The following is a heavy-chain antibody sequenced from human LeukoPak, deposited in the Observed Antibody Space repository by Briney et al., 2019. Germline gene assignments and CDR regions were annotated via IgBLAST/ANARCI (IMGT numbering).Heavy chain of an antibody. CDR1: GFTFSSYA. D-gene: IGHD3-3*01. CDR2: ISYDGSNK. Sequence: GGSLRLSCAASGFTFSSYAMHWVRQAPGKGLEWVAVISYDGSNKYYADSVKGRFTISRDNSKNTLYLQMNILRAEDTAVYYCARESGWGLPHAFDFWGQGTMVTVSS. V-gene: IGHV3-30-3*01. CDR3: ARESGWGLPHAFDF. J-gene: IGHJ3*01.